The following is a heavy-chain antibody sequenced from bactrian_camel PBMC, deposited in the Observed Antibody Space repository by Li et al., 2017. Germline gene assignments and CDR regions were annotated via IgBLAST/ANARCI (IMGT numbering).Heavy chain of an antibody. CDR2: MNTEGHR. CDR1: TPVAC. D-gene: IGHD1*01. J-gene: IGHJ4*01. V-gene: IGHV3S53*01. Sequence: HVQLVESGGGSVQAGGSLTLSCSASTPVACMGWFRQVPGKDPEEVALMNTEGHRRYSPSVVGRFTISRGSADNTLSLEMTSLTPEDSAMYYCAADGDRYQCYWQSVTKYKILAQGTQVTVS.